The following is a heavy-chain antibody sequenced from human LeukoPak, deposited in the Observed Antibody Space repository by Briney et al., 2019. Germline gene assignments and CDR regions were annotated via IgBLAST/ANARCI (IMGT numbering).Heavy chain of an antibody. CDR3: ARASVTYYYYYYMDV. D-gene: IGHD4-11*01. J-gene: IGHJ6*03. CDR2: IHYSGST. CDR1: GGSITNYY. Sequence: WETLSLTCTVSGGSITNYYWTWVRQPPGKGLEWIGYIHYSGSTNYNPSLRSRVTISVDTSKNQFSLKLSSVTAADTAVYYCARASVTYYYYYYMDVWGKGTTVTVSS. V-gene: IGHV4-59*01.